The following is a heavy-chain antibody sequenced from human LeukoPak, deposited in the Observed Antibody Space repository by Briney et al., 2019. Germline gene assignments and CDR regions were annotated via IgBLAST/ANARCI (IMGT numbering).Heavy chain of an antibody. CDR2: IYTSGST. Sequence: PSETLSLTCTVSGGSISSYYWSWIRQPAGKGLEWIGRIYTSGSTNYNSSLKSRVTMSVDTSKNQFSLKLSSVTAADTAVYYCARDRESSSWYRDFDYWGQGTLVTVSP. CDR3: ARDRESSSWYRDFDY. D-gene: IGHD6-13*01. V-gene: IGHV4-4*07. J-gene: IGHJ4*02. CDR1: GGSISSYY.